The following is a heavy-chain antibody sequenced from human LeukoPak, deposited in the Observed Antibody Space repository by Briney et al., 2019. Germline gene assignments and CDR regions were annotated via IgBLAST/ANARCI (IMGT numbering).Heavy chain of an antibody. Sequence: SETLSLTCTVSGGSISSGAYYWSWIRQHPGKGLEWIGYIYYNGGTYSNPSLESRIIISVDTSKNQFSLKLRSVTAADTAVYYCARTPSKHYYDYRGQGTLVTVSS. CDR2: IYYNGGT. CDR3: ARTPSKHYYDY. J-gene: IGHJ4*02. V-gene: IGHV4-31*03. CDR1: GGSISSGAYY.